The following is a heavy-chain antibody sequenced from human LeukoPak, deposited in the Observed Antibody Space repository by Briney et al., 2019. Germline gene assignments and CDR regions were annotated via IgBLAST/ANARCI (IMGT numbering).Heavy chain of an antibody. CDR2: ISGSGGST. Sequence: GGSLRLSCAASGFTFSSYAMSWVRQAPGKGLEWVSAISGSGGSTYYADSVKGRFTISRDNSKNTLYLQMHSLRAEDTAVYYCARGSGSYYNGMDYWGQGTLVTVSS. V-gene: IGHV3-23*01. CDR3: ARGSGSYYNGMDY. J-gene: IGHJ4*02. D-gene: IGHD3-10*01. CDR1: GFTFSSYA.